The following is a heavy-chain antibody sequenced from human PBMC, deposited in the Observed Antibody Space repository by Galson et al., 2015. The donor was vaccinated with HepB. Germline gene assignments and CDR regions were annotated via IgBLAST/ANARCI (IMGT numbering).Heavy chain of an antibody. Sequence: SLRLSCAASGFTLSRYTMNWVRQAPGKGLEWVSYISSSSTIYYADSVKGRFAISRDNAQNSLYLQMDSLRDEDTAVYYCARDLLGYYGMDVWGQGTTVTVSS. D-gene: IGHD7-27*01. CDR1: GFTLSRYT. CDR2: ISSSSTI. CDR3: ARDLLGYYGMDV. J-gene: IGHJ6*02. V-gene: IGHV3-48*02.